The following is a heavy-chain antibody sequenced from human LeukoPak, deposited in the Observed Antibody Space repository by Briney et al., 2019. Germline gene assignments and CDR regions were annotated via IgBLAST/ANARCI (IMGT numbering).Heavy chain of an antibody. CDR3: AREGDNSSWYRLQH. Sequence: GGSLRLSCAASVFAFPSYAMHWVRQAPGKGLEWGTLISYDGTNKYYADSVKGRFTISRDNSENTLYLQMNSLRAEDTAVYYCAREGDNSSWYRLQHWGQGTLVTVSS. CDR1: VFAFPSYA. D-gene: IGHD6-13*01. CDR2: ISYDGTNK. J-gene: IGHJ1*01. V-gene: IGHV3-30-3*01.